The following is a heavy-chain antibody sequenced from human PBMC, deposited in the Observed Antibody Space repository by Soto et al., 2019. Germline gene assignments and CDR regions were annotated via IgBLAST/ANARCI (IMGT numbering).Heavy chain of an antibody. Sequence: PSETLSLTCAVSGGSFTSNHWCTCVRQRPGQGLEWTAAHYRTASTNYIPSLKGPVTISLDLSEIQVSLKVTSVTAADTGVYYCASRVPRISVDYWGQGTLVTVSS. CDR2: HYRTAST. V-gene: IGHV4-4*02. J-gene: IGHJ4*02. CDR3: ASRVPRISVDY. CDR1: GGSFTSNHW. D-gene: IGHD1-26*01.